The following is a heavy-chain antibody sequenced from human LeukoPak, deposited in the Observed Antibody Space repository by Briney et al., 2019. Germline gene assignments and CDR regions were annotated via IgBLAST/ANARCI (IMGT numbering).Heavy chain of an antibody. D-gene: IGHD2-2*01. CDR3: AKAEGSTNYSYYFDY. V-gene: IGHV3-23*01. CDR2: ISGSGGST. J-gene: IGHJ4*02. Sequence: GGSLRLSCAASGFTFSSYAMSWVRQAPGKGLEWVSAISGSGGSTYYADSVKGRFTISRDNSKNTLYLQMNSLRAEDTAVYYCAKAEGSTNYSYYFDYWGQGTLVTVSS. CDR1: GFTFSSYA.